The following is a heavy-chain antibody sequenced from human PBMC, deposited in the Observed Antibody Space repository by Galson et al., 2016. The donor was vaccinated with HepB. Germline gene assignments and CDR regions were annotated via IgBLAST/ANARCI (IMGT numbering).Heavy chain of an antibody. CDR1: GGSVSSSSYY. D-gene: IGHD6-19*01. V-gene: IGHV4-39*01. J-gene: IGHJ4*02. CDR2: SYYSGST. CDR3: ARLSAPAGNY. Sequence: SETLSLTCTVSGGSVSSSSYYWGWIRQPPGKGLEWIGSSYYSGSTYYNPSLKSRVTISVDMSKNQFYLKVSSVTAADTAGYYCARLSAPAGNYWGQGTLVTVSS.